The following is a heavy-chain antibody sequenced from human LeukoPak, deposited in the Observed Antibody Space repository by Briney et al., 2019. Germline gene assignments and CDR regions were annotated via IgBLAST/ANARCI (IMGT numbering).Heavy chain of an antibody. V-gene: IGHV5-51*01. CDR2: IYPSDSEI. Sequence: GESLKISCQGSGYTFTSYWIGWVRQMPGKGLEWMGIIYPSDSEIRYSPSFQGQVTISADKSINTAYLQWSSLKASDTAMYYCARRSYDFWSGYPFDYWGQGTLVTVSS. CDR3: ARRSYDFWSGYPFDY. CDR1: GYTFTSYW. D-gene: IGHD3-3*01. J-gene: IGHJ4*02.